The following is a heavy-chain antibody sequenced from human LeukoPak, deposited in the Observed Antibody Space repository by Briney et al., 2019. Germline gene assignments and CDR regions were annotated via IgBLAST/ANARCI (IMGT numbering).Heavy chain of an antibody. CDR3: ARESGYGVLRPPDRVVVAATNYYYYYMDV. CDR2: ISGSGDNT. CDR1: GFTFSIYA. Sequence: GGSLRLSCAASGFTFSIYAMSWVRQAPGKGLEWVSTISGSGDNTYYAESVKGRFTISRDNAKNSLYLQMNSLRAEDTAVYYCARESGYGVLRPPDRVVVAATNYYYYYMDVWGKGTTVTVSS. V-gene: IGHV3-23*01. J-gene: IGHJ6*03. D-gene: IGHD2-15*01.